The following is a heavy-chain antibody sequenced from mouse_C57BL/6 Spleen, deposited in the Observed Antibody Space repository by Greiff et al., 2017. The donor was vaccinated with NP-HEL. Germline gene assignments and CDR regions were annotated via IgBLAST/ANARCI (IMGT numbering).Heavy chain of an antibody. J-gene: IGHJ2*01. CDR1: GFSLSTSGMG. V-gene: IGHV8-12*01. CDR3: ARNYGSSPHFDY. Sequence: QVQLKESGPGILQSSQTLSLTCSFSGFSLSTSGMGVSWIRQPSGQGLVWLVHIYWDDDKRYTPFLKSLLTISKDTSRNPVFLKITSVNTADTATYYCARNYGSSPHFDYWGQGTTLTVSS. D-gene: IGHD1-1*01. CDR2: IYWDDDK.